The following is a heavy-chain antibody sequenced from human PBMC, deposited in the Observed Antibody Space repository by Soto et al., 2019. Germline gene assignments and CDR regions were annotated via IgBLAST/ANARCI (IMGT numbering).Heavy chain of an antibody. CDR1: GFTFSSYA. J-gene: IGHJ4*02. D-gene: IGHD5-12*01. CDR2: ITGSAGST. V-gene: IGHV3-23*01. CDR3: AKDRNRWLRFDLGY. Sequence: EVQLLESGGGLVQPGGSLRLSCAASGFTFSSYAISLVRQAPGKGLEWVSSITGSAGSTYYADSVKGRFTISRDNSKNTLYLQMNSLRAEDTAVYYCAKDRNRWLRFDLGYWGQGTLVTVSS.